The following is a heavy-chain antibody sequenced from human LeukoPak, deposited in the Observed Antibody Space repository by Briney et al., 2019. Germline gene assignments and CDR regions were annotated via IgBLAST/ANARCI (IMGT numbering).Heavy chain of an antibody. D-gene: IGHD3-10*01. V-gene: IGHV3-9*01. CDR3: AKHTLAAVWFGAFDS. Sequence: GGSLRLSCAGSGFTFDDYAMHWVRQAPGEGLEWVSGISWNSGSIGYADSVKGRFTISRDNAKNSLYLQMNSLRAEDTALYYCAKHTLAAVWFGAFDSWGQGTLVTVSS. CDR1: GFTFDDYA. CDR2: ISWNSGSI. J-gene: IGHJ4*02.